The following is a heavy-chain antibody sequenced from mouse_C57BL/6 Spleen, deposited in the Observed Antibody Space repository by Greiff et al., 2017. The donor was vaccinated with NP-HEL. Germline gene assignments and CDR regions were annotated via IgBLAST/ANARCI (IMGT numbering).Heavy chain of an antibody. CDR1: GFTFSSYA. Sequence: EVQRVESGEGLVKPGGSLKLSCAASGFTFSSYAMSWVRQTPEKRLEWVAYISSGGDYIYYVDTVKGRFTISRDNARNTLYLQMSSLKSEDTAMYYCTREGYGSSYNWYFDVWGTGTTVTVSS. J-gene: IGHJ1*03. CDR3: TREGYGSSYNWYFDV. V-gene: IGHV5-9-1*02. D-gene: IGHD1-1*01. CDR2: ISSGGDYI.